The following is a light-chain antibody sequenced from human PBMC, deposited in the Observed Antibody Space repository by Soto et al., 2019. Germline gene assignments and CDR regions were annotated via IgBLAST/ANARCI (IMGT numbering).Light chain of an antibody. CDR2: RAS. Sequence: EIVMTQSPATLSVSPGGSATLSCRASQHVSSNFAWYRQKPGQAPTLLIYRASTSATGIPARFGGSGSGTEFTLTISSLQSEDFAVYYCQQYNNWPYTFGQGTKVEIK. CDR3: QQYNNWPYT. CDR1: QHVSSN. J-gene: IGKJ2*01. V-gene: IGKV3-15*01.